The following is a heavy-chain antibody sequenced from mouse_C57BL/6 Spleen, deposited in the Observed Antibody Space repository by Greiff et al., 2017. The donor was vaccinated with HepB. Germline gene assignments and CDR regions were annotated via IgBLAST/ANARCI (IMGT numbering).Heavy chain of an antibody. CDR3: ARSLYYSNYGFAY. D-gene: IGHD2-5*01. CDR1: GYTFTSYW. V-gene: IGHV1-55*01. J-gene: IGHJ3*01. CDR2: IYPGSGST. Sequence: KLQQPGAPLPKPGASAKMSCKASGYTFTSYWITWVKQRPGQGLEWIGDIYPGSGSTNYNEKFKSKATLTVDTSSSTAYMQLSSLTSEDSAVYYCARSLYYSNYGFAYWGQGTLVTVSA.